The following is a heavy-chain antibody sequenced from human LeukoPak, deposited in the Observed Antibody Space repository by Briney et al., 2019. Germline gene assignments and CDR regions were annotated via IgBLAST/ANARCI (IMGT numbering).Heavy chain of an antibody. CDR1: GFTFSSYG. V-gene: IGHV3-15*01. J-gene: IGHJ4*02. CDR3: TANRVFDY. D-gene: IGHD1-14*01. CDR2: IKSKTDGGTT. Sequence: GRSLRLSCAASGFTFSSYGMHWVRQAPGKGLEWVGRIKSKTDGGTTDCAAPVKGRFTISRDDSKNTLYLQMNSLKTEDTAVYYCTANRVFDYWGQGTLVTVSS.